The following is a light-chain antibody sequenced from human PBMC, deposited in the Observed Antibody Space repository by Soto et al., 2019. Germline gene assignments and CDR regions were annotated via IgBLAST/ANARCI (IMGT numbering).Light chain of an antibody. CDR3: TSYADTRNFGVV. CDR2: EVN. V-gene: IGLV2-8*01. CDR1: SSDVGGYNY. J-gene: IGLJ2*01. Sequence: QSALIQPPSASGSPGQSITISCTGTSSDVGGYNYVSWYQQHPGKAPKLMIYEVNKRPSGVPDRFSGSKSDNTASLTVSGLQAEDEADYYCTSYADTRNFGVVFGGGTKLTVL.